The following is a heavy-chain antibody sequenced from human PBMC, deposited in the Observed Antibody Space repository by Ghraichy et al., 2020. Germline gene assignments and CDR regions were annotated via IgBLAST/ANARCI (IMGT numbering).Heavy chain of an antibody. Sequence: GGSLRLSCAASGFTFSSYAMSWVRQAPGKGLEWVSAISGSGGSTYYADSVKGRFTISRDNSKNTLYLQMNSLRAEDTAVYYCAKDHKYYYDSSGPQSRKLGAFDIWGQGTMVTVSS. CDR3: AKDHKYYYDSSGPQSRKLGAFDI. V-gene: IGHV3-23*01. CDR1: GFTFSSYA. J-gene: IGHJ3*02. D-gene: IGHD3-22*01. CDR2: ISGSGGST.